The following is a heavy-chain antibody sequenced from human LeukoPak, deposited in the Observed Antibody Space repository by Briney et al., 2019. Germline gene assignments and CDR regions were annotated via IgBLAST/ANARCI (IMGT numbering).Heavy chain of an antibody. CDR1: GFTFCTYR. CDR2: ISSSSSYI. V-gene: IGHV3-21*01. D-gene: IGHD3-22*01. Sequence: GGSLRLSCAPCGFTFCTYRMKGVRESPGKGLEGVSSISSSSSYIYYADSVNGRFTISRDNAKNSLYLQMNSLRAEDTAVYYCARELYYYDKTVGDYWGQGTLVTVSS. J-gene: IGHJ4*02. CDR3: ARELYYYDKTVGDY.